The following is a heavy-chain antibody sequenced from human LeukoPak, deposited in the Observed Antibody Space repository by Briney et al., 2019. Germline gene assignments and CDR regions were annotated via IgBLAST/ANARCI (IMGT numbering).Heavy chain of an antibody. V-gene: IGHV3-30*04. D-gene: IGHD3-10*01. CDR1: GFTFSSYA. CDR2: ISYDGSNK. CDR3: ARGPPMVRGVKFDY. Sequence: GRSLRLSCAASGFTFSSYAMHWVRQAPGKGLEGVAVISYDGSNKYYADPVKGRFTISRDNSKNTLYLQMNSLRAEDTAVYYCARGPPMVRGVKFDYWGQGTLVTVSS. J-gene: IGHJ4*02.